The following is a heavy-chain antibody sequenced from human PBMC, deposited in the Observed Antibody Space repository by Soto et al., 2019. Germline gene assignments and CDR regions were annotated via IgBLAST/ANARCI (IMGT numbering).Heavy chain of an antibody. CDR2: IYWDDDK. CDR3: AHTDNDWSFDY. D-gene: IGHD2-21*01. CDR1: GFSLSTSEVG. J-gene: IGHJ4*02. Sequence: QITLKESGPTLVKPTQTLTLTCTFSGFSLSTSEVGVGWIRQPPGKALEWLALIYWDDDKRYSPSLKSRLTITKDSAKSPVVLTMTNMDPVDTATFYCAHTDNDWSFDYWGQGTLVTVSS. V-gene: IGHV2-5*02.